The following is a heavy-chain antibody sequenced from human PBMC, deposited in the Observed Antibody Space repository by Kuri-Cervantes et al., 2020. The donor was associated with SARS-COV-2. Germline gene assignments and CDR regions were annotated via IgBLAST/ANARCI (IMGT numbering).Heavy chain of an antibody. CDR2: IYYSGNT. J-gene: IGHJ4*02. CDR1: GGSISSYY. Sequence: SETLSLTCTVSGGSISSYYWNWLRQPPGKGLEWIGYIYYSGNTNYNPSLKSRVTISVDTSKNKFSLKLRSVTAADTAVYYCAREIAARPYFDYWGQGTLVTVSS. CDR3: AREIAARPYFDY. D-gene: IGHD6-6*01. V-gene: IGHV4-59*01.